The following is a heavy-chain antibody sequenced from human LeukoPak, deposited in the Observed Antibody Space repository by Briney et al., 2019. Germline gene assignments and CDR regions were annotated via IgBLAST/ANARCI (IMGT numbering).Heavy chain of an antibody. V-gene: IGHV3-21*01. CDR2: ISSSSSYI. CDR3: ARRGSSSGGDFDY. CDR1: GFTFSSYS. Sequence: GGSLRLSCAASGFTFSSYSMNWVRQAPGKGLEWVSSISSSSSYIYYADSVKGRFTISRDNAKNSLYQQMNSLRAEDTAVYYCARRGSSSGGDFDYWGQGTLVTVSS. J-gene: IGHJ4*02. D-gene: IGHD6-6*01.